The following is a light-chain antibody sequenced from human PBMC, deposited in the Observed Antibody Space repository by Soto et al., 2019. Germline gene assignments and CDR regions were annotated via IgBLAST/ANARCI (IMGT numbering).Light chain of an antibody. CDR3: QFFGSSRYT. CDR2: GTS. J-gene: IGKJ2*01. V-gene: IGKV3-20*01. CDR1: QSISSNY. Sequence: EIVLTQSPGILSLSPGERATLACRASQSISSNYLAWYQQKPGQAPRLLIYGTSSRATGIPDRFSGSGSGTDFTLTISRLEPEDFAVYYCQFFGSSRYTFGQGTKLDI.